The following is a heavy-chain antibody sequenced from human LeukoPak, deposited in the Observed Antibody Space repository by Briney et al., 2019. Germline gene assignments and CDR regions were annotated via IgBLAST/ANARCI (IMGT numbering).Heavy chain of an antibody. Sequence: PGESLKISCKGSGYSFTSYWIAWVRQMPGKGLEWMGTTYPGDSDTRYSPSFQGQVTISADKSISTAYLQWTSLKASDSAMFYCARTDGSGSYYNDYYFVYWGQGTLVTVSS. V-gene: IGHV5-51*01. CDR3: ARTDGSGSYYNDYYFVY. CDR2: TYPGDSDT. CDR1: GYSFTSYW. J-gene: IGHJ4*02. D-gene: IGHD3-10*01.